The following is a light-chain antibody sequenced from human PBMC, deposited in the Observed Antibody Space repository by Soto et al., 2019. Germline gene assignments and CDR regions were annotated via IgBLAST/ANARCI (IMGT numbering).Light chain of an antibody. Sequence: EIVLTHSPGTLSLSPGDRATLSCRASQRVSDSYLAWYQHKPGQAPRLLIYGASSRATGIPDRFSGSGSGTDFTLTISRMEPEDFAVDYCQQYGSSPTFGPGTKVDIK. CDR2: GAS. CDR3: QQYGSSPT. V-gene: IGKV3-20*01. J-gene: IGKJ1*01. CDR1: QRVSDSY.